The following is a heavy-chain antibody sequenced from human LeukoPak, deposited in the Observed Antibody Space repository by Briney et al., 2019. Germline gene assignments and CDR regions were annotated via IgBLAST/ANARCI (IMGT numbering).Heavy chain of an antibody. J-gene: IGHJ2*01. D-gene: IGHD4-17*01. Sequence: GGSLRLSCAASGFTFSSYEMNWVRQAPGKGLEWVSYISSSGSTIYYADSVKGRFTISRDNAKNSVYLLLNSLTPEDTAVYYCARDLRAGGTWSYGVYFDLWGRGILVTVSS. CDR3: ARDLRAGGTWSYGVYFDL. CDR1: GFTFSSYE. V-gene: IGHV3-48*03. CDR2: ISSSGSTI.